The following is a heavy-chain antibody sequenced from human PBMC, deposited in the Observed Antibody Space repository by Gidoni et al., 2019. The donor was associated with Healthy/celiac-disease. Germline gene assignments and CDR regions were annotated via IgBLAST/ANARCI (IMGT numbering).Heavy chain of an antibody. Sequence: EVQLVESGGGLVQPGGSLGLPCAASGFTFSSYWMHWVRQARGKGLVWVSRINSDGSSTSYADSVKGRFTISRDNAKNTLYLQMNSLRAEDTAVYYCARDLYGDYGRVFDYWGQGTLVTVSS. CDR2: INSDGSST. V-gene: IGHV3-74*01. CDR1: GFTFSSYW. CDR3: ARDLYGDYGRVFDY. J-gene: IGHJ4*02. D-gene: IGHD4-17*01.